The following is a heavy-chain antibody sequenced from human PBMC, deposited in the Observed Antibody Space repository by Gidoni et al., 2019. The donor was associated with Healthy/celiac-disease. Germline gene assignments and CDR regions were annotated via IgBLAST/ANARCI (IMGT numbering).Heavy chain of an antibody. D-gene: IGHD6-19*01. CDR1: GGTFSSYA. V-gene: IGHV1-69*01. J-gene: IGHJ3*02. CDR3: ARDRAVAGTFHEGVDAFDI. Sequence: QVQLVQSGAEVKKPGSSVKVSCKASGGTFSSYAISWVRQAPGQGLEWMGGIIPICGTANYEQKFQGRVTITADESTSTAYMELSSLRSEDTAVYYCARDRAVAGTFHEGVDAFDIWGQGTMVTVSS. CDR2: IIPICGTA.